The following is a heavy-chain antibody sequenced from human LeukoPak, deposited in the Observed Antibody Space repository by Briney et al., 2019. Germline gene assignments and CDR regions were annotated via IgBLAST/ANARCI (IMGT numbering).Heavy chain of an antibody. J-gene: IGHJ5*02. Sequence: GGSLRPSCAVAGFTFSNYPMSWVRQAPGKGLEWVSAISGGSAFYADSVKGRFTISRDNSKNTLYLQIDSLRAEDTAVYYCAKVPAVAGKKNWFDPWGLGTLVTVSS. CDR2: ISGGSA. CDR3: AKVPAVAGKKNWFDP. CDR1: GFTFSNYP. D-gene: IGHD6-19*01. V-gene: IGHV3-23*01.